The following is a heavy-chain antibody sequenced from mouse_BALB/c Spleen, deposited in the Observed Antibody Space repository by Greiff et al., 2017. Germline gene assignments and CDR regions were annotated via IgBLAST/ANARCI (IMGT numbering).Heavy chain of an antibody. Sequence: QVQLQQSGAELVRPGVSVKISCKGSGYTFTDYAMHWVKQSHAKSLEWIGVISTYYGDASYNQKFKGKATMTVDKSSSTAYMELARLTSEDSAIYYCARIYYDYDEEGYYAMDYWGQGTSVTVSS. CDR1: GYTFTDYA. J-gene: IGHJ4*01. CDR3: ARIYYDYDEEGYYAMDY. CDR2: ISTYYGDA. V-gene: IGHV1S137*01. D-gene: IGHD2-4*01.